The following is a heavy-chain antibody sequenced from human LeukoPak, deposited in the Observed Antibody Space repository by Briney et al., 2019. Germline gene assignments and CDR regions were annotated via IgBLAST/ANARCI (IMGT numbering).Heavy chain of an antibody. CDR3: ARPPDTSDYGAAFDF. Sequence: SETLSLTCTVSGGSISSSSYYWGWIRQPPGKGLEWIGSIYHSGTTYYNPSLKSRVTISVDTSKNQFSLRLRSVTAADTAVYYCARPPDTSDYGAAFDFWGQGTLVTVSS. V-gene: IGHV4-39*07. CDR1: GGSISSSSYY. J-gene: IGHJ4*02. CDR2: IYHSGTT. D-gene: IGHD4-17*01.